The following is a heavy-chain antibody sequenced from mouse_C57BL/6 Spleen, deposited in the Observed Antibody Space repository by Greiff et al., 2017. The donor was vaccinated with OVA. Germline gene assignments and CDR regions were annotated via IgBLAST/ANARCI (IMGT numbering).Heavy chain of an antibody. CDR2: IHPNSGST. D-gene: IGHD1-1*01. V-gene: IGHV1-64*01. CDR1: GYTFTSYW. Sequence: QVQLQQPGAELVKPGASVKLSCKASGYTFTSYWMHWVKQRPGQGLEWIGMIHPNSGSTNYNEKFKSKATLTVDKSSSTAYIQPSSLTSEDSAVYYCARSSSYVGWYCDVWGTGTTVTVSS. CDR3: ARSSSYVGWYCDV. J-gene: IGHJ1*03.